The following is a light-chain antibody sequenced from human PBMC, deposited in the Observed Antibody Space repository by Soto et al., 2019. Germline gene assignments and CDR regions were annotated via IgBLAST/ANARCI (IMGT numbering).Light chain of an antibody. CDR3: QQADGFPIT. CDR1: EDINSR. Sequence: DIQMTQSPSSVSASVGDRVTISCRASEDINSRLAWYQQKPGNAPKLLIYAAFILQSGVPSRFSGYGSGTDFTLSISSLQPEDFATYYCQQADGFPITFGQGTRLEIK. J-gene: IGKJ5*01. V-gene: IGKV1-12*01. CDR2: AAF.